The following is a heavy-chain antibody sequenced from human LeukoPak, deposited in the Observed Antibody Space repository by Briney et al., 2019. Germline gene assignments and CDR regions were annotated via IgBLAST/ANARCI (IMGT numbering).Heavy chain of an antibody. J-gene: IGHJ4*02. CDR3: ATGSGSYLRGYYFDY. CDR1: GYTFTSYY. V-gene: IGHV1-46*01. CDR2: INPSGGGA. Sequence: ASVKVSCKASGYTFTSYYIHWVRQAPGQGLEWMGIINPSGGGASYAQKFQGRVTMTRDTSTTTVYMEMSSLRSEDTAVYYCATGSGSYLRGYYFDYWGQGTLVTVSS. D-gene: IGHD3-10*01.